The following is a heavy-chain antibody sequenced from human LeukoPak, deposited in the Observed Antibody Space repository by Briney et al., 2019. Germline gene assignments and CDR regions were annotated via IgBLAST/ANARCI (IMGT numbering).Heavy chain of an antibody. CDR1: GYSISSGYY. CDR3: ARQGGPTNWFDP. D-gene: IGHD1-26*01. J-gene: IGHJ5*02. Sequence: SETLSLTCTVSGYSISSGYYWGWIRQPPGKGLEWIGSIYHNENTYYNPSLKSRVTISVDTSKNQLSLKVSSVTAADTAVYYCARQGGPTNWFDPWGQGTLVTVSS. CDR2: IYHNENT. V-gene: IGHV4-38-2*02.